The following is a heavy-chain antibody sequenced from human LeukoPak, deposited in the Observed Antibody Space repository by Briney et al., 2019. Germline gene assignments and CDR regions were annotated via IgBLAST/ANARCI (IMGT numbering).Heavy chain of an antibody. J-gene: IGHJ4*02. CDR2: INPNSGGT. CDR1: GYTFTGYY. D-gene: IGHD5-18*01. V-gene: IGHV1-2*02. CDR3: ARDDGTAMASFGY. Sequence: ASVKVSCKASGYTFTGYYMHWVRQAPGQGLEWMGWINPNSGGTNYAQKFQGRVTMTRDTSISTAYMELSRLRSEDTAVYYCARDDGTAMASFGYWGQGTLVTVFS.